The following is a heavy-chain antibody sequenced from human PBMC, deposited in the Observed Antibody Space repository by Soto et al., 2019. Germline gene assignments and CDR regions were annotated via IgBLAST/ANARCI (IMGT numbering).Heavy chain of an antibody. D-gene: IGHD3-22*01. CDR2: IYPDDSDT. V-gene: IGHV5-51*01. CDR1: GYSFSKYW. CDR3: ARHQPHYYDSSANNEAAFDI. Sequence: GESLKISCKGSGYSFSKYWIAWVRQMPGKGLECMGIIYPDDSDTIYSPSFQGQVTISVDKSINTAYLQWSSLEASDTAMYYCARHQPHYYDSSANNEAAFDIWGQGTMVPVSS. J-gene: IGHJ3*02.